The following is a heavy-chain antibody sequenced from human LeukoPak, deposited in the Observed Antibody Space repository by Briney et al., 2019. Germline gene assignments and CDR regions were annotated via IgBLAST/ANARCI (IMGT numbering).Heavy chain of an antibody. CDR2: IYSGGST. D-gene: IGHD3-3*01. CDR1: GFTVTTNY. J-gene: IGHJ4*02. Sequence: GGSLRLSCAASGFTVTTNYMSWVRQAPGKGLEWVAVIYSGGSTYYADSVKGRFTISRHNSKNTLYLQMDSLRDEDTAVYYCARGDFWSGYYTGLYWGQGTLVTVSS. CDR3: ARGDFWSGYYTGLY. V-gene: IGHV3-53*04.